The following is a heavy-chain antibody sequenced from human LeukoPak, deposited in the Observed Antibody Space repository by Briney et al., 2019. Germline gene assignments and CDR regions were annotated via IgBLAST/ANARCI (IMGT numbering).Heavy chain of an antibody. CDR1: GFTFSSYA. Sequence: GGSLRLSRAASGFTFSSYAMHWVRQAPGKGLEYVSAISSNGGSTYYANSVKGRFTISRDNSKNTLCLQMGSLRAEDMAVYYCARGASDILTVPGYWFDPWGQGTLVTVSS. V-gene: IGHV3-64*01. CDR2: ISSNGGST. D-gene: IGHD3-9*01. CDR3: ARGASDILTVPGYWFDP. J-gene: IGHJ5*02.